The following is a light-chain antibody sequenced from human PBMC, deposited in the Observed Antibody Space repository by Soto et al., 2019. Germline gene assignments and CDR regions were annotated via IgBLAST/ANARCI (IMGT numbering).Light chain of an antibody. J-gene: IGKJ1*01. Sequence: IVLTQSPGTLSLSPGERATLSCRASQSVSSNSLAWYQQKPGQAPRLLIYGASNRATGIPGRFSGSASGTDFTLTITRLEPEDFAVYYCQQYAGSPWTFGQGTMVEI. CDR1: QSVSSNS. CDR2: GAS. V-gene: IGKV3-20*01. CDR3: QQYAGSPWT.